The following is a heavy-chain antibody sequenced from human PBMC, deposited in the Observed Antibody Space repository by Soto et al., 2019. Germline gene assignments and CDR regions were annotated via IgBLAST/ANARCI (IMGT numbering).Heavy chain of an antibody. CDR3: TTRPWELTFDY. CDR1: GFTFSGSA. D-gene: IGHD1-26*01. CDR2: IRSKANSYAT. J-gene: IGHJ4*02. V-gene: IGHV3-73*01. Sequence: PGGSLRLSCAASGFTFSGSAMHWVRQASGKGLEWVGRIRSKANSYATAYAASVKGRFTISRDDSKNTAYLQMNSLKTEDTAVYYCTTRPWELTFDYWGQGTLVTVSS.